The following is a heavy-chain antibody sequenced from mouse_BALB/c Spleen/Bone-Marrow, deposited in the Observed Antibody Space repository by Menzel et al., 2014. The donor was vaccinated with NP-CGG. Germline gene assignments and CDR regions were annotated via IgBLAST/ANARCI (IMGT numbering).Heavy chain of an antibody. Sequence: VQLQESGAEQVRPGTSVKVSCKAAGYAFTCYLIDWIKQRPGQRPGQGLEWIGVINPGTGGTNYNEKFKGRATLTADNSSSTAYMQLSGLTSDDSAVYFCARRPWFAYWGQGTLVTVSA. CDR3: ARRPWFAY. J-gene: IGHJ3*01. V-gene: IGHV1-54*01. CDR1: GYAFTCYL. CDR2: INPGTGGT.